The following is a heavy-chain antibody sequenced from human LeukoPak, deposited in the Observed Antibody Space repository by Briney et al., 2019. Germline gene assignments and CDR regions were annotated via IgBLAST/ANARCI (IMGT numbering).Heavy chain of an antibody. D-gene: IGHD2-2*01. CDR3: ARSTVPAANNWFDP. Sequence: GESLKISCKGSGYSFTSYWICWVRQMPGKGLEWMGIIYPGDSDTRYCPSFQGQVTISADKSISTAYLQWSSLKASDTAMYYCARSTVPAANNWFDPWGQGTLVTVSS. V-gene: IGHV5-51*01. CDR1: GYSFTSYW. CDR2: IYPGDSDT. J-gene: IGHJ5*02.